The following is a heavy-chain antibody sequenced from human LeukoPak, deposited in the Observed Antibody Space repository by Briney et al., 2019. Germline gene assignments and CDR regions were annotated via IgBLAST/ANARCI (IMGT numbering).Heavy chain of an antibody. V-gene: IGHV3-53*01. Sequence: GGSLTLSCAASGFAVNNNYMSRIRQAPGKGLEWVAIIYSGGSTYYADSVKGRFTISRDNSKNKLYLQMNSLRGEDTAVYYCARDVGSGRWNFYYLGQGTLVTVSS. J-gene: IGHJ4*02. CDR1: GFAVNNNY. CDR2: IYSGGST. CDR3: ARDVGSGRWNFYY. D-gene: IGHD3-10*01.